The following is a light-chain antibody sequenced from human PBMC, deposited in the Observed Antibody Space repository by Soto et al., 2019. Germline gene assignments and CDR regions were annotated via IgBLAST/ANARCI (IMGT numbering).Light chain of an antibody. CDR3: SSYTSGSTVI. CDR2: DVS. J-gene: IGLJ2*01. V-gene: IGLV2-14*01. Sequence: QSVLTQPAPVSGSPGQSITISCTGTSSDVGGYNYVSWYQQHPGKAPKLMIYDVSDRPSGVSNRFSGSKSGNTASLTISGLQAEDEADYYCSSYTSGSTVIFGGGTKLTVL. CDR1: SSDVGGYNY.